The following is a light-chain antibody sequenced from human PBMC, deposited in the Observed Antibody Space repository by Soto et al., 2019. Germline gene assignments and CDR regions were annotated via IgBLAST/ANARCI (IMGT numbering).Light chain of an antibody. CDR2: DAS. V-gene: IGKV3-11*01. CDR1: QSVSSY. CDR3: QQRSNWPRLT. Sequence: EIVLTQSPATLSLSPGERATLSSRTSQSVSSYLAWYQQKPGQAPRLLIYDASNRATGIPARFSGSGSGTDFTLTISSLEPEDFAVYYCQQRSNWPRLTFGGGTKVDIK. J-gene: IGKJ4*01.